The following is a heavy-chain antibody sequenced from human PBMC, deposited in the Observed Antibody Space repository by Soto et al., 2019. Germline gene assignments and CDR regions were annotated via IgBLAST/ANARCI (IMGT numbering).Heavy chain of an antibody. J-gene: IGHJ3*02. Sequence: EVQLLGSGGGLVQPGGSLRLSCAASGFTFTTYAMSWVRQAPGKGLEWVSAISAGGGSVYYAESVKGRFTISRDNSIKTLYLQMTSLRTDDTAVYYCAHPRGYGVFDAYDIWGQGTMVTVS. CDR2: ISAGGGSV. CDR1: GFTFTTYA. CDR3: AHPRGYGVFDAYDI. V-gene: IGHV3-23*01. D-gene: IGHD4-17*01.